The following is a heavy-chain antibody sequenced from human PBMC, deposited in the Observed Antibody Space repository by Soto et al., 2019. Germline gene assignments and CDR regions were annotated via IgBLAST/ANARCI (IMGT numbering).Heavy chain of an antibody. Sequence: SVKVSCKASGGTFSSYAISWVRQAPGQGLEWMGGISPIFGTANYAQKFQGRVTITADESTSTAYMELSSLRSEDTAVYYCARAADKSWELHNNDAFDIWGQGTMVTVSS. D-gene: IGHD1-26*01. J-gene: IGHJ3*02. V-gene: IGHV1-69*13. CDR2: ISPIFGTA. CDR3: ARAADKSWELHNNDAFDI. CDR1: GGTFSSYA.